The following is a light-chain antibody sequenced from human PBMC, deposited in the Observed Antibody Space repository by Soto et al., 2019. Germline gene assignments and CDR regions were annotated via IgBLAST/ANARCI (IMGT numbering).Light chain of an antibody. CDR2: KAS. CDR1: QSISSW. Sequence: DIQMTQSPSTPSASVGDRVTITCRASQSISSWLAWYQQKPGKAPKVLIYKASSLESGVPSRFSGSGSGTEFTHTISSLQPDDFATNYCQQYNSYPWTFGQGTKVEIK. V-gene: IGKV1-5*03. J-gene: IGKJ1*01. CDR3: QQYNSYPWT.